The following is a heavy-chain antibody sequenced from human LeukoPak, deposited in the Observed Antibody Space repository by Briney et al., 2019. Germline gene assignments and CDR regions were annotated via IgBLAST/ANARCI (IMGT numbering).Heavy chain of an antibody. V-gene: IGHV3-53*01. Sequence: TGGSLRLSCAASGFTVSSNYMSWVRQAPGKGLEWVSVIYSGGSTYYADSVKGRFTISRDNSKNTLYLQMNSLRAEDTAVYYCAGSSGSYPHYYYYGMDVWGQGTRVTVSS. J-gene: IGHJ6*02. CDR3: AGSSGSYPHYYYYGMDV. CDR1: GFTVSSNY. D-gene: IGHD1-26*01. CDR2: IYSGGST.